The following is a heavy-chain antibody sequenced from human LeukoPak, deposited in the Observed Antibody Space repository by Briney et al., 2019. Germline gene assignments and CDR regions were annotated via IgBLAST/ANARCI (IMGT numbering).Heavy chain of an antibody. V-gene: IGHV4-59*08. Sequence: TPSETLSLTCTVSGGSISSYYWSWIRQPPGKGLEWIGYIYYSGTTNYNPSLKSRVTISADTSKNQFSLKLTSVTAAETAVYYCARSSVSGTYSGGYWGQGTLVTVSS. CDR3: ARSSVSGTYSGGY. CDR1: GGSISSYY. CDR2: IYYSGTT. D-gene: IGHD3-10*01. J-gene: IGHJ4*02.